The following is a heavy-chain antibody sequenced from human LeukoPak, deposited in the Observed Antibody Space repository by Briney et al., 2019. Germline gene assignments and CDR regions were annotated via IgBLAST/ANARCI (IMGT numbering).Heavy chain of an antibody. V-gene: IGHV3-30*02. CDR2: IRYAVSNK. J-gene: IGHJ6*03. CDR3: ANDPYWDYYMDV. Sequence: VAFIRYAVSNKYYAASVKGRFTISRDNSKNTLYLQMNSLRTEDTAVYYCANDPYWDYYMDVWGKGTTVTVSS. D-gene: IGHD2-15*01.